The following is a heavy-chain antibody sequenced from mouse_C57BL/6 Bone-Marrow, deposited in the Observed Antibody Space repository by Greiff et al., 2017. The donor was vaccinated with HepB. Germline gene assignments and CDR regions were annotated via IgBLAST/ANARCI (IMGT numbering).Heavy chain of an antibody. CDR1: GFTFSSYA. V-gene: IGHV5-4*01. Sequence: EVMLVESGGGLVKPGGSLKLSCAASGFTFSSYAMSWVRQTPEKRLEWVATISDGGSYTYYPDNVKGRFTISRDNAKNNLYLQMSNLKSEDTAMYYCARDRWLLRGGAMDYWGQGTSVTVSS. D-gene: IGHD2-3*01. CDR2: ISDGGSYT. J-gene: IGHJ4*01. CDR3: ARDRWLLRGGAMDY.